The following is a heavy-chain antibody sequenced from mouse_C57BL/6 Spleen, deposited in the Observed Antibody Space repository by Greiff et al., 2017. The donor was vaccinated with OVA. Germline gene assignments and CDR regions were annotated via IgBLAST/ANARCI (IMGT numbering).Heavy chain of an antibody. CDR1: GYTFTSYW. V-gene: IGHV1-64*01. CDR3: ARTKNVISSHYSFT. Sequence: VQLQQPGAELVKPGASVKLSCKASGYTFTSYWMHWVKQRPGQGLEWIGMIHPNSGSTNYNEKFKSKATLTVDKSSSPAYMQLSSLTSEDSAVYYSARTKNVISSHYSFTGGQGTTL. J-gene: IGHJ2*01. D-gene: IGHD1-1*01. CDR2: IHPNSGST.